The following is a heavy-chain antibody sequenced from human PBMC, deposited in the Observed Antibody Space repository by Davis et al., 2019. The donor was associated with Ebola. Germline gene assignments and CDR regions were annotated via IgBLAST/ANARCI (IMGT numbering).Heavy chain of an antibody. CDR1: GGSISSSNYY. V-gene: IGHV4-39*02. CDR3: AREHTYGSMVYGLDV. D-gene: IGHD3-10*01. J-gene: IGHJ6*02. Sequence: GSLRLSCTVSGGSISSSNYYWGWIRQPPGKGLEWVGNIYYSGSTYYNPSLKSRVTTSVKTSKNQFSLKLNSVTAADTAVYYCAREHTYGSMVYGLDVWGQGTTVTVSS. CDR2: IYYSGST.